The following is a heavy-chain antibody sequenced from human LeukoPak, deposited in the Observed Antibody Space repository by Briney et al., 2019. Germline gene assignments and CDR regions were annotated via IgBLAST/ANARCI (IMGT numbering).Heavy chain of an antibody. V-gene: IGHV3-7*01. Sequence: GSLRLSCAASGFTFSSYWMTWVRQAPGKGLEWVANIKQDGSEKYYVSSVKGRCTISRDNAKNSLYLQMNNLRAEDTAVYYCARDRDYGALDWGQGTLVTVSS. CDR2: IKQDGSEK. CDR3: ARDRDYGALD. CDR1: GFTFSSYW. J-gene: IGHJ4*02. D-gene: IGHD4-17*01.